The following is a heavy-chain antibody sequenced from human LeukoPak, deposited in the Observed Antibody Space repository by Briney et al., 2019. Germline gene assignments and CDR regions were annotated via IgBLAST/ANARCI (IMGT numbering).Heavy chain of an antibody. J-gene: IGHJ3*02. Sequence: GGSLRLSCAASGFTFSDYYMSWIRQAPGKGLEWVSYISSTGNTIYYADSVKGRFTISRDNSKNTLYLQMNSLRAEDTAVYYCARDSTVTASYDAFDIWGQGTMVTVSS. CDR3: ARDSTVTASYDAFDI. CDR1: GFTFSDYY. D-gene: IGHD4-17*01. CDR2: ISSTGNTI. V-gene: IGHV3-11*04.